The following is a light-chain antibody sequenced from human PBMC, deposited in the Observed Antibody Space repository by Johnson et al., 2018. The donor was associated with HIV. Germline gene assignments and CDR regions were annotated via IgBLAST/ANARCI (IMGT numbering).Light chain of an antibody. Sequence: QSVLTQPPSVSAAPGQKVTISCSGSSSNIGNNYVSWYQQFPGTAPKLLIYDNNKRPLGIPDRFSGSKSDTSATLGITGLQTGDEADYYCGTWDSSLSASVFGTGTKVTVL. V-gene: IGLV1-51*01. CDR2: DNN. CDR3: GTWDSSLSASV. CDR1: SSNIGNNY. J-gene: IGLJ1*01.